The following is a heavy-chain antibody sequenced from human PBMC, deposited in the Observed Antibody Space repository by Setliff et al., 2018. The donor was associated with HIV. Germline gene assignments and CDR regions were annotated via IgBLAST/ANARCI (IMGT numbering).Heavy chain of an antibody. D-gene: IGHD3-9*01. Sequence: GSGPTLVNPTATLTLTCSFSDFSLSTNGVGVGWVRQPPGKALEWLAVIYWDDEKLYNPSLKPRLTITKAVLIMTNMDPKDTATYYCVYSRYFDVGAYWGPGILVTVSS. J-gene: IGHJ4*02. V-gene: IGHV2-5*02. CDR2: IYWDDEK. CDR1: DFSLSTNGVG. CDR3: VYSRYFDVGAY.